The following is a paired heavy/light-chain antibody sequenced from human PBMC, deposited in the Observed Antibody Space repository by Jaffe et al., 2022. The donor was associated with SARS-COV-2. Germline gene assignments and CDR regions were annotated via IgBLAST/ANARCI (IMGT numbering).Light chain of an antibody. CDR2: AAS. V-gene: IGKV3-20*01. CDR3: QKYGHSPPWT. Sequence: EIVLTQSPGTLSLSPGERATLSCRASQSVSSSYLAWYQQKPGQAPRLLIYAASSRATGIPDRFSGSGSGTDFTLTINRLEPEDFAVYYCQKYGHSPPWTFGQGTRVEIK. J-gene: IGKJ1*01. CDR1: QSVSSSY.
Heavy chain of an antibody. CDR2: IRNKAYGGTT. D-gene: IGHD3-3*01. CDR1: GFTFGDYV. V-gene: IGHV3-49*04. Sequence: EVQLVESGGGLVQPGRSLRLSCTTSGFTFGDYVMSWVRQAPGKGLQWVGFIRNKAYGGTTEYAASVKGRFTISRDDSKSIAYMQMNSLKSEDTGVYYCTRVYDFWSGMEYYHYGMDVWGQGTTVTVSS. CDR3: TRVYDFWSGMEYYHYGMDV. J-gene: IGHJ6*02.